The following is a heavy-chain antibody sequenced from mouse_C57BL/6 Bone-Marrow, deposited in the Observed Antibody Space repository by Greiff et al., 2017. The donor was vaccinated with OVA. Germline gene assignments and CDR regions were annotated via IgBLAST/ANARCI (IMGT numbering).Heavy chain of an antibody. CDR1: GYTFTSYW. Sequence: QVQLKESGAELVRPGTSVKLSCKASGYTFTSYWMHWVKQRPGQGLEWIGVIDPSDSYTNYNQKFKGKATLTVDTSSSTAYMQLGSLTSEDSAVYYCAHYGSSPFDYWGQGTTLTVSS. D-gene: IGHD1-1*01. J-gene: IGHJ2*01. V-gene: IGHV1-59*01. CDR2: IDPSDSYT. CDR3: AHYGSSPFDY.